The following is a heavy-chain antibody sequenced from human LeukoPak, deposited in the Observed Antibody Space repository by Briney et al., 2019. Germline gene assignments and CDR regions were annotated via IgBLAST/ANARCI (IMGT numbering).Heavy chain of an antibody. CDR2: IYYSGSTYY. J-gene: IGHJ5*02. Sequence: CTVSGGSISSSNYYWGWIRQPPGKGLEWIGSIYYSGSTYYYYNPSLKSLGTKSVDTSNNTFSLKLRSGTAGETAVXXXAXXSYXHXXWXXPWGQGTXVTVSS. CDR1: GGSISSSNYY. CDR3: AXXSYXHXXWXXP. V-gene: IGHV4-39*07. D-gene: IGHD5-18*01.